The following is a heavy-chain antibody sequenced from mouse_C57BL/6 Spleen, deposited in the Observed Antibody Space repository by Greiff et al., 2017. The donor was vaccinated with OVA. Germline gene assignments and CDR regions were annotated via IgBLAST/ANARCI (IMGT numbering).Heavy chain of an antibody. Sequence: EVKLMESGGGLVQPKGSLKLSCAASGFSFNTYAMNWVRQAPGKGLEWVARIRSKSNNYATYYADSVKDRFTISRDDSESMLYLQMNNLKTEDTAMYYCVRQQEGYFDVWGTGTTVTVSS. CDR3: VRQQEGYFDV. CDR1: GFSFNTYA. J-gene: IGHJ1*03. CDR2: IRSKSNNYAT. V-gene: IGHV10-1*01.